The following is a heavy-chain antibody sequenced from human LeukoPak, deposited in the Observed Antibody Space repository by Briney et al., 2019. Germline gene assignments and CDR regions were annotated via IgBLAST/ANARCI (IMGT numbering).Heavy chain of an antibody. CDR1: GGSISSYY. Sequence: PSETLSLTCTVSGGSISSYYWSWIRQPPGRGLEWIGYIYYSGSTNYNPSLKSRVTISVDTSKNQFSLKLSPVTAADTAVYYCARTYYYGSGSTDDAFDIWGQGTMVTVSS. D-gene: IGHD3-10*01. J-gene: IGHJ3*02. CDR2: IYYSGST. CDR3: ARTYYYGSGSTDDAFDI. V-gene: IGHV4-59*08.